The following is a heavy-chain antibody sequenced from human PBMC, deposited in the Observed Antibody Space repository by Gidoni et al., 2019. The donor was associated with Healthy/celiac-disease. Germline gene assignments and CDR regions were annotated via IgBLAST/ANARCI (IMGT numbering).Heavy chain of an antibody. Sequence: QVQLQQWGAGLLKPSETLSLTCAVYGGSFSGYYWSWIRQPPGKGLEWIGEINHSGSNNYTPSLKSRVTISVDTSKNQFSLKLSSVTAADTAVYYCARGKGARAAAGKIDYWGQGTLVTVSS. CDR1: GGSFSGYY. V-gene: IGHV4-34*01. J-gene: IGHJ4*02. CDR3: ARGKGARAAAGKIDY. CDR2: INHSGSN. D-gene: IGHD6-13*01.